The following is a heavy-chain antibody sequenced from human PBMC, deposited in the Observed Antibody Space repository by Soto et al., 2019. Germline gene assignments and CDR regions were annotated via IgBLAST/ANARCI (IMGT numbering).Heavy chain of an antibody. CDR1: GFTFSNYV. J-gene: IGHJ4*02. D-gene: IGHD3-3*01. V-gene: IGHV3-23*01. CDR2: VSDSGDNT. Sequence: EVQLLESGGGLVQPGGSLRLSCAASGFTFSNYVMTWVRQAPGKGLEWVSAVSDSGDNTYYTDSVKGRFTISRDNSKNTLYLQMNSLRAEDTAIYYCAKGEYYDFWGGYTAFDYWGQGTLVTVSS. CDR3: AKGEYYDFWGGYTAFDY.